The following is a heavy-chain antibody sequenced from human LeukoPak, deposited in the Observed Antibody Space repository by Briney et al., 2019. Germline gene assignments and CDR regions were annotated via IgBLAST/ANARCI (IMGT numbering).Heavy chain of an antibody. V-gene: IGHV4-34*12. CDR3: ARAPCGGDCYSDY. J-gene: IGHJ4*02. D-gene: IGHD2-21*02. CDR2: IIHSGST. CDR1: GGSFSGYY. Sequence: TSETLSLTCAGHGGSFSGYYWSWIRKPPGKGLEWIGEIIHSGSTNYNPSLKSRVTISVDTSKNQFSLKLSSVTAADTAVYYCARAPCGGDCYSDYWGQGTLVTVSS.